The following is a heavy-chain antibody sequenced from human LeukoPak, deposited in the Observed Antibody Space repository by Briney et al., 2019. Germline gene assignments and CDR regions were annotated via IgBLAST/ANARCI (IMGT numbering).Heavy chain of an antibody. CDR3: ASTKWEVYYFDY. Sequence: PSETLSLTCTVSGGSIGSSSYYWGWFRQPPGKGLEWIGSIYYSGSTYYNPSLKSRVTISVDTSKNQFSLKLSSVTAADTAVYYCASTKWEVYYFDYWGQGTLVTVSS. J-gene: IGHJ4*02. CDR2: IYYSGST. CDR1: GGSIGSSSYY. V-gene: IGHV4-39*01. D-gene: IGHD1-26*01.